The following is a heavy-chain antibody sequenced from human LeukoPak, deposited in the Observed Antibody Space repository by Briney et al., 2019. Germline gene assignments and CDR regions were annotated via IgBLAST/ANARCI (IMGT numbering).Heavy chain of an antibody. CDR3: AKVDGDNNFDY. Sequence: ASVKVSCKASGYTFTSYAIHWVRQAPGQRLEWMGWITTVNGNTRYSQTFQGSVIISRDTSASTAFMELSGLRFEDTAMYYCAKVDGDNNFDYWGQGTLVTVSS. J-gene: IGHJ4*02. V-gene: IGHV1-3*04. D-gene: IGHD5-24*01. CDR2: ITTVNGNT. CDR1: GYTFTSYA.